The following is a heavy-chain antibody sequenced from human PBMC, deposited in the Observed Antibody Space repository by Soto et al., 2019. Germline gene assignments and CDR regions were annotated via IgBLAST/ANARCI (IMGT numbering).Heavy chain of an antibody. Sequence: QVQLEQSGAEVKKPGASVKVSCQTSGYTFTSYTLHWVRQAPGQGLEWLGWINAGNGREKYSQRFKDRAGLSTARSTSTAFMEIRDPRSEDTAVYYCARGGGWVGEASFDTWGQGTLVIVSS. J-gene: IGHJ4*02. CDR2: INAGNGRE. D-gene: IGHD3-10*01. CDR1: GYTFTSYT. CDR3: ARGGGWVGEASFDT. V-gene: IGHV1-3*01.